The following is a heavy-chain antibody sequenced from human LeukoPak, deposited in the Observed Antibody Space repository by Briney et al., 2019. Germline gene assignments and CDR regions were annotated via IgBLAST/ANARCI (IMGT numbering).Heavy chain of an antibody. D-gene: IGHD1-26*01. CDR3: ARLKGAKDYYYYYMDV. CDR2: IYTSGST. CDR1: GGSISSYY. V-gene: IGHV4-4*07. Sequence: SETLSLTCTVSGGSISSYYWSWIRQPAGKGLEWIGRIYTSGSTNYNPSLKSRVTISVDTSKNQFSLKLSSVTAADTAVYYCARLKGAKDYYYYYMDVWGKGTTVTISS. J-gene: IGHJ6*03.